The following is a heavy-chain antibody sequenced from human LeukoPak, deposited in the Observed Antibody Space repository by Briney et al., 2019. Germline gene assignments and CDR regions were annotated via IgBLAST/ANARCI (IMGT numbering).Heavy chain of an antibody. Sequence: PGTSLRLSCAASGFSFSSYGMHWVRQAPGKGLERVAVIWHDGRTEYYAASVKGRFTISRDNPRNTLYLQMNILRVDDTALYYCARGRDEYSSSPHEDWGQGTPVTVSS. D-gene: IGHD6-6*01. V-gene: IGHV3-33*01. CDR1: GFSFSSYG. CDR2: IWHDGRTE. CDR3: ARGRDEYSSSPHED. J-gene: IGHJ4*02.